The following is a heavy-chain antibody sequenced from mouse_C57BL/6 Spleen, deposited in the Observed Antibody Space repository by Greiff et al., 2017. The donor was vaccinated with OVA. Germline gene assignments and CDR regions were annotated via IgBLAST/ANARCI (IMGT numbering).Heavy chain of an antibody. CDR1: GYTFTEYT. Sequence: QVQLKESGAELVKPGASVKLSCKASGYTFTEYTIHWVKQRSGQGLEWIGWFYPGSGSIKYNEKFKDKATLTADKSSSTVYMELSRLTSEDSAVYFCARGAYYGSSYDRYFDYWGQGTTLTVSS. CDR3: ARGAYYGSSYDRYFDY. D-gene: IGHD1-1*01. J-gene: IGHJ2*01. V-gene: IGHV1-62-2*01. CDR2: FYPGSGSI.